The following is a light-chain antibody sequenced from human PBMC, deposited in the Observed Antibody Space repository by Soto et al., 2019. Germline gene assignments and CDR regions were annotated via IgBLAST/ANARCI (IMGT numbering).Light chain of an antibody. J-gene: IGKJ1*01. CDR3: QQSYSTPQRT. CDR2: AAS. Sequence: DIQMTQSPSSLSASVGDRVTITCRASQSISSYLNWYQQKPGKAPKLLIYAASSLQSGVPSGFSGSGSGTDFTLTISSLQPEDFATYYCQQSYSTPQRTFGQGTK. V-gene: IGKV1-39*01. CDR1: QSISSY.